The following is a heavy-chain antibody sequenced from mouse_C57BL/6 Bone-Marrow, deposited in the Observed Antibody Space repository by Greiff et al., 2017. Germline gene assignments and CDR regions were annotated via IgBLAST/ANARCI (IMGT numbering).Heavy chain of an antibody. CDR3: ARGRRWLLLRDY. CDR1: GYTFTDYY. D-gene: IGHD2-3*01. CDR2: INPYNGGT. V-gene: IGHV1-19*01. J-gene: IGHJ2*01. Sequence: VQLQQSGPVLVKPGASVKMSYKASGYTFTDYYMNWVKQSHGKSLEWIGVINPYNGGTSYNQKFKGKATLTVDKSSSTAYMEHNSLTSEDSAVYYWARGRRWLLLRDYWGQGTTLTVSS.